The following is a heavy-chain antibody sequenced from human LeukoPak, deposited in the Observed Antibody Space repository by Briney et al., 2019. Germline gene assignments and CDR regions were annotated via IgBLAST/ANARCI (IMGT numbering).Heavy chain of an antibody. CDR3: ASPHRMGDYGGNHGYDY. V-gene: IGHV3-23*01. J-gene: IGHJ4*02. CDR1: GFPFSDYY. D-gene: IGHD4-23*01. CDR2: ISAGRP. Sequence: GGSLRLSCAASGFPFSDYYMSWIRQAPGKGLEWVSSISAGRPFYADSVKGRFTTSRDNSKDTLYLQMNSLRAEDTAVYYCASPHRMGDYGGNHGYDYWGQGTLVTVSS.